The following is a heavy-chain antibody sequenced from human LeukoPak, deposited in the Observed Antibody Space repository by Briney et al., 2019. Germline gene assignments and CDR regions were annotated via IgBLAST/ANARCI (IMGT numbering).Heavy chain of an antibody. CDR3: AKGSAAGRPYYFDY. CDR2: INHSGST. V-gene: IGHV4-34*01. Sequence: SETLSLTCAVYGGSFSGYYWSWIRQPPGKGLEWIGEINHSGSTNYNPSLKSRVTISVDTSKNQFSLKLSSVTAADTAVYYCAKGSAAGRPYYFDYWGQGTLVTVSS. J-gene: IGHJ4*02. D-gene: IGHD6-25*01. CDR1: GGSFSGYY.